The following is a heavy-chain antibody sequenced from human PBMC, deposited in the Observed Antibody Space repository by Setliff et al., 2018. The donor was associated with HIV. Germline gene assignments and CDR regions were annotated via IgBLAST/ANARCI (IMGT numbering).Heavy chain of an antibody. Sequence: VKVSCKASGSTLSTYDINWVRQAPGQGPEWMGWMNPNSGNTGYAPKLQGRVTMTRNTSISTAYMELSSLRSDDTAVYYCASSWSRVPYYGMDVWGQGTTVTVSS. CDR2: MNPNSGNT. CDR1: GSTLSTYD. J-gene: IGHJ6*02. V-gene: IGHV1-8*01. D-gene: IGHD6-13*01. CDR3: ASSWSRVPYYGMDV.